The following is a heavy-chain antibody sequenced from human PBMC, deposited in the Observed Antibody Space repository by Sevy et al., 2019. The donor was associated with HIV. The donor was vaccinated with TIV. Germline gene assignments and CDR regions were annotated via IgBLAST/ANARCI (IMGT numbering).Heavy chain of an antibody. D-gene: IGHD3-3*01. V-gene: IGHV3-64D*09. CDR3: VKDSIFYDSSSGYRPFYYYGMDV. Sequence: GGSLRLSCSASGFTFSGSALHWVRQAPGKALEYVSVISSSGSSAYYAESVRGRFTISRDNSKNTLYLQMRSLRAEDTAVYDCVKDSIFYDSSSGYRPFYYYGMDVWGQGTSVTVSS. CDR2: ISSSGSSA. CDR1: GFTFSGSA. J-gene: IGHJ6*02.